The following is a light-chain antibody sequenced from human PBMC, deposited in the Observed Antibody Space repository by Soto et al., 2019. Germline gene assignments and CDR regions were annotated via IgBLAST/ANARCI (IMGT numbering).Light chain of an antibody. CDR1: QSVGTR. CDR3: QHDQSGHPIT. J-gene: IGKJ5*01. CDR2: GAS. Sequence: LTQSPDTVSFSPGERATLSCRAAQSVGTRLAWYQHKTGQAPRLLISGASSRATGIPDRFTGSGSETSFTLTISRLEPEDFALYYCQHDQSGHPITFGQGTRLEI. V-gene: IGKV3-20*01.